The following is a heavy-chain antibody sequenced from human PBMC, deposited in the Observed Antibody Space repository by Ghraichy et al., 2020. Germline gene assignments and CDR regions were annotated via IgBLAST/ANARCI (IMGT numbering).Heavy chain of an antibody. CDR1: GGTFSSYA. Sequence: SVKVSCKASGGTFSSYAISWVRQAPGQGLEWMGGIIPIFGTANYAQKFQGRVTITADESTSTAYMELSSLRSEDTAVYYCARVSSGENWNPTSYYGMDVWGQGTTVTVSS. V-gene: IGHV1-69*13. CDR2: IIPIFGTA. D-gene: IGHD1-1*01. CDR3: ARVSSGENWNPTSYYGMDV. J-gene: IGHJ6*02.